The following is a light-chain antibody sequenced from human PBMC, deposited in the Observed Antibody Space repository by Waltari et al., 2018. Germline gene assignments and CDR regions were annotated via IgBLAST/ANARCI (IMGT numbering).Light chain of an antibody. V-gene: IGKV1-5*03. CDR1: QSISNW. Sequence: DIQMTQSPSTLSASVGDRVTITCRASQSISNWLAWYQQKPGKDPKLLIYNASTLESGVPSMFSGSGSATEFTLTISSLQPDDFATYYCQQYNSYSLLTFGGGTKVEIK. J-gene: IGKJ4*01. CDR3: QQYNSYSLLT. CDR2: NAS.